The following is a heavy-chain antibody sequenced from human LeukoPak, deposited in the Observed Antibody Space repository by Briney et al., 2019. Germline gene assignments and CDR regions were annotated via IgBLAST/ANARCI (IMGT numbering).Heavy chain of an antibody. CDR2: IGDSGGST. J-gene: IGHJ4*02. D-gene: IGHD4-17*01. V-gene: IGHV3-23*01. Sequence: GGSLRLSCAASGFTFSSYSMNWVRQAPGKGLEWVSGIGDSGGSTYYADSVKGRFTISRDNSKNTLYLQMNSLRAEDTAVYYCAKGGSLTTVTHFDYWGQGTLVTVSS. CDR1: GFTFSSYS. CDR3: AKGGSLTTVTHFDY.